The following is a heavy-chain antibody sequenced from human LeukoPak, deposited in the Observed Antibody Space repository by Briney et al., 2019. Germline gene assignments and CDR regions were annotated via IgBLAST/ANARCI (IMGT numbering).Heavy chain of an antibody. CDR3: AKGRRGSSYVHYFDT. D-gene: IGHD3-22*01. V-gene: IGHV3-30*18. Sequence: GGSLRLSCTASGFNFSAYGMHWVRQAPGKGLDWVAVISFHGTNEYYADSVKGRFTISRDNSNNTLYLQMNSVRAEDTAVYYCAKGRRGSSYVHYFDTWGQGTLVIVSS. CDR2: ISFHGTNE. J-gene: IGHJ1*01. CDR1: GFNFSAYG.